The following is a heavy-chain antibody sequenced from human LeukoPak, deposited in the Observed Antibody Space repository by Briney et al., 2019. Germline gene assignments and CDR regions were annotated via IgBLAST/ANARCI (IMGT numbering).Heavy chain of an antibody. CDR1: GYTFTSYD. CDR2: MNPNSGNT. D-gene: IGHD3/OR15-3a*01. V-gene: IGHV1-8*01. Sequence: ASVKVSCKASGYTFTSYDINWVRQATGQGLEWMGWMNPNSGNTGYAQKFQGRVTMTKNTSITTAHMELSSLRSEDTAVYYCARALSWTTDSYYYMDVWGKGTTLTVSS. J-gene: IGHJ6*03. CDR3: ARALSWTTDSYYYMDV.